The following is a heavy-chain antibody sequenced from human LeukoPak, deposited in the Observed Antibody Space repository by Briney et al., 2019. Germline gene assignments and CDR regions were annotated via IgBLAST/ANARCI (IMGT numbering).Heavy chain of an antibody. CDR3: ARTGDYSFDY. CDR1: GMTFSNYE. D-gene: IGHD4-17*01. J-gene: IGHJ4*02. Sequence: PGGSLRLSCAASGMTFSNYEFNWVRQAPGKGLEWVSSISSSSSYIYYADSVKGRFTISRDNAKNSLYLQMNSLRAEDTAVYYCARTGDYSFDYWGQGTLVTVSS. CDR2: ISSSSSYI. V-gene: IGHV3-21*03.